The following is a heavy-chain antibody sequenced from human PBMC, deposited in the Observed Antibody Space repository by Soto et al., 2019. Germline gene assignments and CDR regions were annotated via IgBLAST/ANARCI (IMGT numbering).Heavy chain of an antibody. Sequence: QVQLVQSGAEVKKPGSSVKVSCKASGGTFSSYAISWVRQAPGQGLEWMGGIIPIFGTANYAQKFQGRVTITADESTSTAYMELSRLRSEDTAVYYCARAGNYYDSSGYSKYYYGMDVWGQGTTVTVSS. CDR3: ARAGNYYDSSGYSKYYYGMDV. V-gene: IGHV1-69*01. CDR2: IIPIFGTA. CDR1: GGTFSSYA. J-gene: IGHJ6*02. D-gene: IGHD3-22*01.